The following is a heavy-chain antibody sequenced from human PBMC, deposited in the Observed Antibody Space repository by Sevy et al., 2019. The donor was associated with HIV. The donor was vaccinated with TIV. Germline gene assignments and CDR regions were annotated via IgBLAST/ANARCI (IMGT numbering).Heavy chain of an antibody. Sequence: SEILSLTCTVSGGSISSYYWSWIRQPAGKGLEWIGRIYTSGSTNYNPSLKSRVTMSVDTSKNQFSLKLSSVTAADTAVYYCARDNSGYDPLTYYYYGMDVWGQGTTVTVSS. CDR3: ARDNSGYDPLTYYYYGMDV. D-gene: IGHD5-12*01. CDR2: IYTSGST. V-gene: IGHV4-4*07. CDR1: GGSISSYY. J-gene: IGHJ6*02.